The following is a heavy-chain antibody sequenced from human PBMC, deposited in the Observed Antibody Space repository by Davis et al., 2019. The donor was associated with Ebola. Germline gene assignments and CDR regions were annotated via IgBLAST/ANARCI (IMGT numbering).Heavy chain of an antibody. Sequence: PGGSLRPSFAASGFTFSSYAMHWVRQAPGKGLDFVSAISSNGGSTYYANSVKGRFTISRDNSKNTLYLQMGSLRAEDMAVYYCARDGIVVVPAAMGAEYYYGMDVWGQGTTVTVSS. V-gene: IGHV3-64*01. CDR2: ISSNGGST. CDR3: ARDGIVVVPAAMGAEYYYGMDV. D-gene: IGHD2-2*01. J-gene: IGHJ6*02. CDR1: GFTFSSYA.